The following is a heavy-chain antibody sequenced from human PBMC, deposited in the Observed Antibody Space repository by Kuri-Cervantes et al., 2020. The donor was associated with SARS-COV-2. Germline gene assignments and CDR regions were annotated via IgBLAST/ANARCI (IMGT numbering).Heavy chain of an antibody. D-gene: IGHD1-7*01. CDR1: GGSISSSSYD. CDR2: IYYSVST. J-gene: IGHJ4*02. Sequence: SEXXSXXXXVSGGSISSSSYDWGWIRQPPGKGLEWIGSIYYSVSTYYNPSLKSRVTISVDTSRNLFSLKLTSLTAADTAVYYCARTGTTSPFDYWGQGTLVTVSS. CDR3: ARTGTTSPFDY. V-gene: IGHV4-39*07.